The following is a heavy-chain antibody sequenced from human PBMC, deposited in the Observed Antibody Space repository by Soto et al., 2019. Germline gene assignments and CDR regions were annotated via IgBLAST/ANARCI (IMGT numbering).Heavy chain of an antibody. V-gene: IGHV4-34*01. D-gene: IGHD6-13*01. CDR2: INHSGST. J-gene: IGHJ5*02. CDR3: ARGYSSSFWNWFDP. CDR1: GGSFSGYY. Sequence: SETLSLTCAVYGGSFSGYYWSWIRQPPGKGLEWIGEINHSGSTNYNPSLKSRVTISVDTSKNQFSLKLSSVTAADTAVYYCARGYSSSFWNWFDPWGQGTLVTVSS.